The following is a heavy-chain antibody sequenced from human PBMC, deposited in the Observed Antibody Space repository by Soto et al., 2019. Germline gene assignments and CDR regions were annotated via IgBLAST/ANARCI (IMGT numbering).Heavy chain of an antibody. CDR1: GFTLTHYS. D-gene: IGHD2-21*02. CDR3: ARDARREVTSFLNY. J-gene: IGHJ4*02. Sequence: PGGSLGLSCTASGFTLTHYSMNWVRQAPGKGLEWVAYISSSSNNIYYADSVKGRFTISRDNVKNSVDLQMNSLRDEDTAVYYCARDARREVTSFLNYWGPGILVTVSS. V-gene: IGHV3-48*02. CDR2: ISSSSNNI.